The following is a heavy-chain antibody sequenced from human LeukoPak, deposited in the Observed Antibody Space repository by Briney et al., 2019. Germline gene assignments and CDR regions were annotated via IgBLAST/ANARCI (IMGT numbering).Heavy chain of an antibody. CDR2: IWYDGSNK. J-gene: IGHJ3*02. D-gene: IGHD5-18*01. V-gene: IGHV3-33*01. CDR1: GFTFSSYG. Sequence: PGGSLRLSCAASGFTFSSYGMHWVRQAPGKGLEWVAVIWYDGSNKYYADSVKGRFTISRDNSKNTLFLQMNSLRAEDTAVYYCASGNSYGGIYAFDIWGQGTMVTASS. CDR3: ASGNSYGGIYAFDI.